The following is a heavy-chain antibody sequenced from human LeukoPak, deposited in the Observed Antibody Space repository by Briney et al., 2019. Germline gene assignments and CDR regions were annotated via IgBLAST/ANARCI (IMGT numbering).Heavy chain of an antibody. CDR1: GGSITSSNYY. CDR3: VYYYGSGSVEY. J-gene: IGHJ4*02. CDR2: FYYSGST. V-gene: IGHV4-39*01. D-gene: IGHD3-10*01. Sequence: SETLSLTCTVSGGSITSSNYYWGWIRQPPGKGLEWIGSFYYSGSTNYNPSLKSRVTISVDTSKNQFSLKLSSVTAADTAVYYCVYYYGSGSVEYWGQGTMVTVSS.